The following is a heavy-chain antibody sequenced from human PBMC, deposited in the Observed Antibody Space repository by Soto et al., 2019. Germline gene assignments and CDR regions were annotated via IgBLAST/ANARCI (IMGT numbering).Heavy chain of an antibody. CDR2: INAGNGNT. CDR1: GYTFTSYA. Sequence: ASVKVSCKASGYTFTSYAMHWVRQAPGQRLEWMGWINAGNGNTKYSQKFQGRVTITRDTSASTAYMELSSLRSEDTAVYYCARGYCSSTSCYEYDYWGQGTLVTVSS. V-gene: IGHV1-3*01. J-gene: IGHJ4*02. CDR3: ARGYCSSTSCYEYDY. D-gene: IGHD2-2*01.